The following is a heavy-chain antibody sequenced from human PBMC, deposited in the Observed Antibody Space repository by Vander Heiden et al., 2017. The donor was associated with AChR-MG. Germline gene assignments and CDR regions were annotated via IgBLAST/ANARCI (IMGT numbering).Heavy chain of an antibody. CDR3: ARVIVVVAAPQNINWFDP. Sequence: QVQLQQSGPGLVKPSQTLSLTCAISGDSVSSNSAAWNWIRQSPSRGLEWLGRTYYRSKWYNDYAVSVKSRITINPDTSKNQFSLQLNSVTPEDTAVYYCARVIVVVAAPQNINWFDPWGQGTLVTVSS. J-gene: IGHJ5*02. CDR2: TYYRSKWYN. D-gene: IGHD2-15*01. CDR1: GDSVSSNSAA. V-gene: IGHV6-1*01.